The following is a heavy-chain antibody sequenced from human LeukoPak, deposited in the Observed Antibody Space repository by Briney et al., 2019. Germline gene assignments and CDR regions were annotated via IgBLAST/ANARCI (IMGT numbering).Heavy chain of an antibody. Sequence: GGSLRLSCSASGFTFSSYAMHWVRQAPGKGQEYVSAISSNGGSTYYADSVKGRFTISRDNSKNTLYLQMSSLRAEDTAVYYCVKDLLSYYGSGFDYWGQGTLVTVSS. D-gene: IGHD3-10*01. V-gene: IGHV3-64D*06. J-gene: IGHJ4*02. CDR1: GFTFSSYA. CDR2: ISSNGGST. CDR3: VKDLLSYYGSGFDY.